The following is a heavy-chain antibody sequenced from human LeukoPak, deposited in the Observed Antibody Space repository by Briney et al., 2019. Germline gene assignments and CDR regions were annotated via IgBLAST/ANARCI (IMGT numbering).Heavy chain of an antibody. Sequence: GGSLRLSRAASGFTFSSNAMSWVRQAPGKGLEWVSVISGSGGSTYYADSVKGRFTISRDNSKNTLYLQLNSLRAEDTAVYYCARGGGYLDRNFDYWGQGTLVTVSS. CDR3: ARGGGYLDRNFDY. CDR1: GFTFSSNA. CDR2: ISGSGGST. J-gene: IGHJ4*02. V-gene: IGHV3-23*01. D-gene: IGHD3-10*01.